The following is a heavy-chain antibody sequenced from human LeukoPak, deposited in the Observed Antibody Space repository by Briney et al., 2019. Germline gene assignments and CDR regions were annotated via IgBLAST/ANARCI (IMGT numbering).Heavy chain of an antibody. J-gene: IGHJ6*03. D-gene: IGHD3-3*01. Sequence: ASVKVSCKASGYTFTSYYMHWVRQAPGQGLEWMGIINPSGGSTSYAKKFQGRVTMTSDTSTSTVYMELSSLRSEDTAVYYWARRGYDFWSEYYYYMDVWGKGTTVTVSS. V-gene: IGHV1-46*01. CDR1: GYTFTSYY. CDR3: ARRGYDFWSEYYYYMDV. CDR2: INPSGGST.